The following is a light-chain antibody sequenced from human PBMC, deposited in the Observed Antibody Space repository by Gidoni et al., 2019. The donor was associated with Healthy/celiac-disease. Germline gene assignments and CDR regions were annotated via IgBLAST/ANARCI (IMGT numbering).Light chain of an antibody. CDR2: HDS. CDR3: QAWDSSTAGV. V-gene: IGLV3-1*01. Sequence: SYELTQPPSVSVSPGQTASITCSGAKLGDKYACWYQQKPGQSPVLVIYHDSKRPSGIPERFSGSNSGNTATLTISGTQAMDEADYYCQAWDSSTAGVFGGGTKLTVL. CDR1: KLGDKY. J-gene: IGLJ2*01.